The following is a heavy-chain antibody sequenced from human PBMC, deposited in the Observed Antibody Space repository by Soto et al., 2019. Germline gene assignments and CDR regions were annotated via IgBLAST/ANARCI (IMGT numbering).Heavy chain of an antibody. V-gene: IGHV4-59*08. J-gene: IGHJ3*02. D-gene: IGHD2-2*01. CDR3: ARHSTIVWYDCAFDI. CDR1: GTSISLYY. Sequence: QVQLQESGPGLVKPSETLSLTCTVSGTSISLYYWSWIRQPPGKKLEWIGYIYYSGRTNYSPSLESRVTISVDTSKSQFSLSLSSVSAADTAVYYCARHSTIVWYDCAFDIWGQGTMVTVSS. CDR2: IYYSGRT.